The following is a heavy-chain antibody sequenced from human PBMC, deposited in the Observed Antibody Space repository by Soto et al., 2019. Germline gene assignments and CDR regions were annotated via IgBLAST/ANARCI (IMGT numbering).Heavy chain of an antibody. V-gene: IGHV1-3*04. Sequence: QVQLVQSGAEVKKPGASVKVSCKPSGYTFTSYLIYWVRQAPRQRLEWMGWINTGNGDTKYSQKFQGRVTITRDTSASTAYMELSSLTSEDTAVYYCASGNCGYVCYHDYWGQGTLVTVSS. CDR2: INTGNGDT. CDR1: GYTFTSYL. D-gene: IGHD2-21*01. J-gene: IGHJ4*02. CDR3: ASGNCGYVCYHDY.